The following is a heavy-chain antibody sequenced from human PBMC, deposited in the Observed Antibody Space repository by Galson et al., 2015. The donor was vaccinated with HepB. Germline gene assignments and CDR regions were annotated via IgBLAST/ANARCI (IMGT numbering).Heavy chain of an antibody. CDR3: ARGGRWSGRDY. V-gene: IGHV1-18*01. Sequence: SVKVSCKASGYTFSPYSITWVRQAPGQGLEWMGWISPYNRYTDYARKFQGRVTMTTDTSTSTAYMELRSLRSDDTAVYYCARGGRWSGRDYWGQGTLVTVSS. D-gene: IGHD4-23*01. CDR2: ISPYNRYT. J-gene: IGHJ4*02. CDR1: GYTFSPYS.